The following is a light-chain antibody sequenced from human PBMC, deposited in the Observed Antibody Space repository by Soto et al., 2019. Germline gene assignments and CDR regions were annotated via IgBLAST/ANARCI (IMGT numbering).Light chain of an antibody. CDR3: CSYAGSSTSVI. J-gene: IGLJ2*01. CDR1: ISDVGDYDY. V-gene: IGLV2-11*01. CDR2: DVY. Sequence: QSVLAQPRSVSGSPGQSVTISCTGTISDVGDYDYVSWYQQHPGKAPKLIIYDVYKRSSGVPDRFSGSKSGNTASLTISGLQAEDEADYYCCSYAGSSTSVIFGGGT.